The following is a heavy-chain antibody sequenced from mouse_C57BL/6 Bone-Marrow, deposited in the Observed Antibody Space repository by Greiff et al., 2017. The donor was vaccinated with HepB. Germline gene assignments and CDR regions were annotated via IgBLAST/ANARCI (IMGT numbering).Heavy chain of an antibody. CDR3: GTTVVVSYYFDY. J-gene: IGHJ2*01. CDR1: GYTFTDYY. D-gene: IGHD1-1*01. Sequence: VQLQQSGPVLVKPGASVKMSCKASGYTFTDYYMNWVKQSHGKSLEWIGVINPYNGGTSYNQKFKGKATLTVDKSSSTAYMELNSLTSEDSAVYDCGTTVVVSYYFDYWGQGTTLTVSS. CDR2: INPYNGGT. V-gene: IGHV1-19*01.